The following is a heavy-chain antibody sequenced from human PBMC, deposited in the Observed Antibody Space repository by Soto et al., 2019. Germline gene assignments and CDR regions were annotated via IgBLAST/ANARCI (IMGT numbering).Heavy chain of an antibody. D-gene: IGHD3-16*02. CDR1: GFTFSSYA. CDR3: AKDRIGLLGAYDYIWGSYREEFDY. V-gene: IGHV3-23*01. CDR2: ISGSGGST. J-gene: IGHJ4*02. Sequence: GGSLRLSCAASGFTFSSYAMSWVRQAPGKGLEWVSAISGSGGSTYYADSVKGRFTISRDNSKNTLYLQMNSLRAEDTAVYYCAKDRIGLLGAYDYIWGSYREEFDYWGQGTLVTVSS.